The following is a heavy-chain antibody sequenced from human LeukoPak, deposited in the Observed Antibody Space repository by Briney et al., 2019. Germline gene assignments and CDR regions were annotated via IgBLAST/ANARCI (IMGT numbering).Heavy chain of an antibody. Sequence: GGSLRLSCAASGFTFSTYAMNWVRQAPGKGLEWVSGIGGSGGNTWYADSVKGRFTISRDNYKNTLYLQMNRLRAEDTATYYCAKYRTGPPYGLDVWGQGTTVTVSS. V-gene: IGHV3-23*01. CDR1: GFTFSTYA. CDR2: IGGSGGNT. J-gene: IGHJ6*02. CDR3: AKYRTGPPYGLDV. D-gene: IGHD1-26*01.